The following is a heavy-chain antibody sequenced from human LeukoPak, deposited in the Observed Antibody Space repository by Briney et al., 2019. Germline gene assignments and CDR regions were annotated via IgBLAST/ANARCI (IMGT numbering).Heavy chain of an antibody. J-gene: IGHJ6*02. CDR3: ARDPPYCSSTRCWIYGMDV. Sequence: ASVKVSCKASGYTFTSYAMYWVRQAPGQRLEWMGWINAGNGNTKYSQKFQGRVTITRDTSASTAYMELSSLRSEDTAVYYCARDPPYCSSTRCWIYGMDVWGQGTTVTVSS. CDR1: GYTFTSYA. D-gene: IGHD2-2*01. CDR2: INAGNGNT. V-gene: IGHV1-3*01.